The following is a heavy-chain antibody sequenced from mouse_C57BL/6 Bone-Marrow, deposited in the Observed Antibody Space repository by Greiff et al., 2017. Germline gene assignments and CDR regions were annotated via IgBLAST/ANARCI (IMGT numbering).Heavy chain of an antibody. CDR1: GYPFTSYW. Sequence: QVQLQQSGAELAKPGASVKLSCKASGYPFTSYWMHWVKQRPGQGLEWIGYINPSSGYTKYNQKFKDKATLTADKSSSTAYMQLSSLTYEDSAVYYCARIGYGSRAWFAYWGQGTLVTVSA. V-gene: IGHV1-7*01. CDR3: ARIGYGSRAWFAY. J-gene: IGHJ3*01. CDR2: INPSSGYT. D-gene: IGHD1-1*01.